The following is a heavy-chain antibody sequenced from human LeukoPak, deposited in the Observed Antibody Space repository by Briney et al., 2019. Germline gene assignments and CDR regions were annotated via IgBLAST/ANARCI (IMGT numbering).Heavy chain of an antibody. V-gene: IGHV3-48*04. CDR1: GFTFSSNG. J-gene: IGHJ6*02. D-gene: IGHD1-26*01. Sequence: GGSLRLSCAASGFTFSSNGMNWVRQAPGKGLEWVSFVGTTGRIIYYADSVKGRFAISRDNAKNSVDLQMNSLRVEDTAVYYCARGQTYSGRTLDVWGQGTTVTVSS. CDR2: VGTTGRII. CDR3: ARGQTYSGRTLDV.